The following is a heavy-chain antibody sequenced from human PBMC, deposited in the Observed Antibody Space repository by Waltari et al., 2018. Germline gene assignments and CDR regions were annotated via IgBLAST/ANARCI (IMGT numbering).Heavy chain of an antibody. V-gene: IGHV3-9*01. Sequence: EIQLVESGGGLAQPGRSLRLSCAASGFTFEDYAMHWVRQTPGKGLEWVSGITWNSNNIGYADSVKGRFTISRDNAENSLLLQMSSLRVEDTALYYCVGWNDPINSWGQGTLVAVSS. CDR1: GFTFEDYA. D-gene: IGHD1-1*01. J-gene: IGHJ4*02. CDR2: ITWNSNNI. CDR3: VGWNDPINS.